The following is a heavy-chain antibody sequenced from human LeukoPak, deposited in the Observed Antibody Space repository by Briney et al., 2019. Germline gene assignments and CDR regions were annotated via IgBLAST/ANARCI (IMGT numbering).Heavy chain of an antibody. CDR1: GGSISSSNW. Sequence: SETLSLTCAVSGGSISSSNWWSWVRQPPGKGLEWIGEIYHSGTTNYNPSLKSRVTISVDKSKNQFSLKLSSVTAADTAVYYCARDVRLPRRAFDTWGQGTMVTVSS. CDR3: ARDVRLPRRAFDT. CDR2: IYHSGTT. D-gene: IGHD5-18*01. J-gene: IGHJ3*02. V-gene: IGHV4-4*02.